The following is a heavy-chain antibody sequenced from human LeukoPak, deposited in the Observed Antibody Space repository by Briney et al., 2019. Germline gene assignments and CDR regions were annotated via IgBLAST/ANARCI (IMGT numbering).Heavy chain of an antibody. J-gene: IGHJ4*02. CDR3: ATTVDTAMVTTLDY. CDR1: GGSFSGYY. Sequence: PSETLSLTCAVYGGSFSGYYWSWIRQPPGKGLEWIGEINHSGSTNYNPSLKSRVTISVDTSKNQFSLKLSSVTAADTAVYYCATTVDTAMVTTLDYWGQGTLVTVSS. V-gene: IGHV4-34*01. D-gene: IGHD5-18*01. CDR2: INHSGST.